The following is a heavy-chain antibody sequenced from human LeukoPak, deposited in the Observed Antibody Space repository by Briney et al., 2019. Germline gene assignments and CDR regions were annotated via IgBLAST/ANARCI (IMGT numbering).Heavy chain of an antibody. CDR1: GFTFSSYS. D-gene: IGHD4-17*01. J-gene: IGHJ6*03. CDR2: IRSKAYGGTT. CDR3: TRDANDYGDYGANYYYMDV. Sequence: GGSLRLSCAASGFTFSSYSMNWVRQAPGKGLEWVGFIRSKAYGGTTEYAASVKGRFTISRDDSKSIAYLQMNSLKTEDTAVYYCTRDANDYGDYGANYYYMDVWGKGTTVTISS. V-gene: IGHV3-49*04.